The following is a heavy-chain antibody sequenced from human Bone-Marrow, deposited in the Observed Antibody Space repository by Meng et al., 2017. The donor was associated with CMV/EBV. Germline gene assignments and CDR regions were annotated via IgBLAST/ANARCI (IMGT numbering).Heavy chain of an antibody. CDR1: GFTFSSYA. V-gene: IGHV1-69*05. CDR3: ARDSTYYYDSSGFPYGMDV. CDR2: IIPIFGTA. D-gene: IGHD3-22*01. J-gene: IGHJ6*02. Sequence: GGSLRLSCAASGFTFSSYAISWVRQAPGQGLEWMGGIIPIFGTANYAQKFQGRVTITTDESTSTAYMELSSLRSEDTAVYYCARDSTYYYDSSGFPYGMDVWGQGTTVTVSS.